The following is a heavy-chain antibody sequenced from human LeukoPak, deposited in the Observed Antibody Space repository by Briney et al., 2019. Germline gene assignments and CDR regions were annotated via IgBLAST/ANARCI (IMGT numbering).Heavy chain of an antibody. D-gene: IGHD3-16*01. CDR2: IYSGGST. J-gene: IGHJ6*02. Sequence: GSLRLSCAASGFTVSSNYMSWVRQAPGKGLEWVSVIYSGGSTYYADSVKGRFTISRDNSKNTLYLQMNSLRAEDTAVYYCARDYFNRMLGGMDVWGQGTTVTVSS. V-gene: IGHV3-53*01. CDR1: GFTVSSNY. CDR3: ARDYFNRMLGGMDV.